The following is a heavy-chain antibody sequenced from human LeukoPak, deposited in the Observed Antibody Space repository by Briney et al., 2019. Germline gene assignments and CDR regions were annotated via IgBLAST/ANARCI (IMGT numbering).Heavy chain of an antibody. D-gene: IGHD3-22*01. CDR3: ARDSVYYYDSRGFSRYYFDY. V-gene: IGHV3-48*01. CDR2: IYSSDTT. Sequence: GGSLRLSCAASGFTFSGYAMNWVRQAPGKGLEWVSHIYSSDTTYADSVKGRFTISRDNAKNSLYLQMNSLRAEDTAVYYCARDSVYYYDSRGFSRYYFDYWGQGTLVTVSP. J-gene: IGHJ4*02. CDR1: GFTFSGYA.